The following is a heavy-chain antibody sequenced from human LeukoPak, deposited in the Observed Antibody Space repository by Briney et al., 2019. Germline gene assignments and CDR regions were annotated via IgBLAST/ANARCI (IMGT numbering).Heavy chain of an antibody. CDR3: ARDPSRLLNGGRLDY. D-gene: IGHD7-27*01. J-gene: IGHJ4*02. CDR2: ISYDGRTT. CDR1: EFTFSNYA. Sequence: PGRSLRLSCVASEFTFSNYAMHWVRQAPGKGLEWVSVISYDGRTTYLSDSVKGRFSTSRDNSKNTVNLQMNSLRDEDTAVYYCARDPSRLLNGGRLDYWGQGTLVTVSS. V-gene: IGHV3-30*04.